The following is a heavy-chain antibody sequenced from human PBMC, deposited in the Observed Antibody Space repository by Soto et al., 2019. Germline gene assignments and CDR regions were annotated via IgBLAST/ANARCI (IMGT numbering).Heavy chain of an antibody. CDR1: GGSFSGYY. V-gene: IGHV4-34*01. CDR2: IYYSGST. Sequence: SETLSLTCAVYGGSFSGYYWRWIRQPPGKGLEWIGGIYYSGSTNYNPSLKSRVTISVDTSKNQFSLKLSSVTAADTAVYYCALAYYDILTGLNWFDPWGQGTLVTVSS. J-gene: IGHJ5*02. CDR3: ALAYYDILTGLNWFDP. D-gene: IGHD3-9*01.